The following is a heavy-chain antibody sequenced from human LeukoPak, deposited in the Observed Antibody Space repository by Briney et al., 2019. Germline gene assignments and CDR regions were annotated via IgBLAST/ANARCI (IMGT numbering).Heavy chain of an antibody. V-gene: IGHV3-30*03. J-gene: IGHJ4*02. CDR3: ADSSGWGREFDY. Sequence: GGSLRLSCAASGFTFSSYGMHWVRQAPGKGLEWVAVISYDGSNKYYADSVKGRFTISRDNSKNTLYLQMNSLRAEDTAVYYCADSSGWGREFDYWGQGTPVTVSS. CDR1: GFTFSSYG. D-gene: IGHD6-19*01. CDR2: ISYDGSNK.